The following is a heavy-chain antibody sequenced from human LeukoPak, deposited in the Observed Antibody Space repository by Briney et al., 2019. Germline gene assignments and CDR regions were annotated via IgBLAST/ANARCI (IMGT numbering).Heavy chain of an antibody. CDR1: GGSISSSSYY. J-gene: IGHJ4*02. Sequence: SETLSLTCTVSGGSISSSSYYWGWIRQPPGKGLEWIGSIYYSGSTYYNPSLKSRVTISVDTSKNQFSLKLSSVTAADTAVYYCAKDPYQTEHIAAAGRDYWGQGTLVTVSS. CDR3: AKDPYQTEHIAAAGRDY. CDR2: IYYSGST. V-gene: IGHV4-39*07. D-gene: IGHD6-13*01.